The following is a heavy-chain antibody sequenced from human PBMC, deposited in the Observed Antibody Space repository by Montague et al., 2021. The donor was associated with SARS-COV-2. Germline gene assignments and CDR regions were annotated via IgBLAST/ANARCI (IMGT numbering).Heavy chain of an antibody. CDR3: ARFVKTGTTSAFDR. Sequence: SETLSLTCGVFGASIRGNPWSWPRKPPGKGLEWIGDVRDTGTTNYNPSVRSRANIFVDTSKAQFSLTLTSVNAADTAVYYCARFVKTGTTSAFDRWGQGTLVIVSS. CDR2: VRDTGTT. V-gene: IGHV4-59*01. J-gene: IGHJ1*01. CDR1: GASIRGNP. D-gene: IGHD3-3*02.